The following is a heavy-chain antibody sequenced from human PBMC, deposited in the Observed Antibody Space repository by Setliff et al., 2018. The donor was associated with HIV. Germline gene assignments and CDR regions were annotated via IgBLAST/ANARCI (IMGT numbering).Heavy chain of an antibody. J-gene: IGHJ6*03. CDR2: IIPVFGKV. V-gene: IGHV1-69*13. CDR3: ARVNYDYVWGSYRATLYYYYYYMDV. D-gene: IGHD3-16*02. Sequence: SVKVSCKASGGTFSRLPISWVRQAPGQGLEWMGGIIPVFGKVEYAQRFQGRVKITADESTSTAYMELSSLRSEDTAVYYCARVNYDYVWGSYRATLYYYYYYMDVWGKGTTVTVSS. CDR1: GGTFSRLP.